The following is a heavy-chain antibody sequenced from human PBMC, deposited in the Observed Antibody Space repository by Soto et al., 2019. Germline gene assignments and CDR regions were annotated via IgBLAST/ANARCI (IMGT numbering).Heavy chain of an antibody. CDR2: IKQDGSEK. J-gene: IGHJ6*02. D-gene: IGHD6-13*01. Sequence: PGGSLRLSCAASGFTFSSYWMSWVRQAPGKGLEWVANIKQDGSEKYYVDSVKGRFTISRDNAKNSLYLQMNSLRAEDTAVYYCARDWANGVEQQLKGMDVWGQGTTVTVSS. CDR1: GFTFSSYW. V-gene: IGHV3-7*05. CDR3: ARDWANGVEQQLKGMDV.